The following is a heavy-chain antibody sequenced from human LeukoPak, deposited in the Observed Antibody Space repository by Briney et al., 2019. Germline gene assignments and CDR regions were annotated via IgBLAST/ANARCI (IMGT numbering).Heavy chain of an antibody. J-gene: IGHJ5*02. V-gene: IGHV3-7*03. Sequence: PGGSLRLSCAASGYRFSPYWMSWVRQTPGKGLEWVASISDGGRATYYGDSVRGRFTISRDDARNSLFLQMNGLTADDTAVHYCTRENYVPDSWGQGTLVTVSS. D-gene: IGHD3-10*02. CDR2: ISDGGRAT. CDR3: TRENYVPDS. CDR1: GYRFSPYW.